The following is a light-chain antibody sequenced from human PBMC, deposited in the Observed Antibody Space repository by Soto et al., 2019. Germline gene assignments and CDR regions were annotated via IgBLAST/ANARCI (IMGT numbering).Light chain of an antibody. CDR3: SSYTSSSTLGVV. CDR1: TSDVGGYNY. CDR2: DVS. J-gene: IGLJ2*01. Sequence: QSALTQPASVSGSPGQSITFSCTGTTSDVGGYNYVSWYQQHPGKAPKLMIYDVSNRPSGVSNRFSGSKSGNTASLTISGLQAEDEADYCCSSYTSSSTLGVVFGGGTKLTVL. V-gene: IGLV2-14*01.